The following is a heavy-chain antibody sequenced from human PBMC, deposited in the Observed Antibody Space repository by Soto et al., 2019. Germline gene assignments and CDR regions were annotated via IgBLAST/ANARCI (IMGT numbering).Heavy chain of an antibody. V-gene: IGHV3-23*01. D-gene: IGHD6-13*01. CDR3: AKRRGDSSSWYDY. Sequence: EVQLLESGGGLVQPGGSLRLSCAASGFTFSSYAMSWVRQAPGKGLAWVSAISGSGGSTYYADSVKGRCTISRDNSKNTLYLQMSSLRAEDTAVYYCAKRRGDSSSWYDYWGQGTLVTVSS. CDR2: ISGSGGST. CDR1: GFTFSSYA. J-gene: IGHJ4*02.